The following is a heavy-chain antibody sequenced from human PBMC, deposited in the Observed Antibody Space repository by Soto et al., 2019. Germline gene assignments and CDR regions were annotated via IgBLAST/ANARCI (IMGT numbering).Heavy chain of an antibody. J-gene: IGHJ4*02. V-gene: IGHV3-33*01. Sequence: QVQLVESGGGVVQPGRSLRLSCAASGFTFSSYGMHWVRQAPGTGLEWVSVIWYEGSNKYYADSVKGRFTNSRDNSKNTLSLQMTSLRDEDTAVYYWARDPGPKAFYFDYWGQGTLVTVSS. CDR3: ARDPGPKAFYFDY. CDR1: GFTFSSYG. CDR2: IWYEGSNK. D-gene: IGHD2-8*02.